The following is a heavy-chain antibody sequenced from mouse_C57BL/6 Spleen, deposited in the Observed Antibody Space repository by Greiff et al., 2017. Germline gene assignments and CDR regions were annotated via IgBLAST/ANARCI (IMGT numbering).Heavy chain of an antibody. V-gene: IGHV1-80*01. CDR3: ATGSPIYYAMDY. Sequence: QVQLQQSGAELVKPGASVKISCKASGYAFSSYWMNWVKQRPGKGLEWIGQIYPGDGDTNYNGKFKGKATLTADKSSSTAYMQLISLTSEDSVVYFCATGSPIYYAMDYAGQGTSVTVSS. CDR2: IYPGDGDT. D-gene: IGHD1-1*01. CDR1: GYAFSSYW. J-gene: IGHJ4*01.